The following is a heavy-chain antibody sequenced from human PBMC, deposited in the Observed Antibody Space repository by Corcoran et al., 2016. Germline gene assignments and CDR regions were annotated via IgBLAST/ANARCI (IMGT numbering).Heavy chain of an antibody. CDR1: GFTFSSYS. CDR3: ARDNGWSCSTTSCHYYYYGMDV. J-gene: IGHJ6*02. D-gene: IGHD2-2*01. V-gene: IGHV3-48*04. Sequence: EVQLVDSGGGLVQPGGSLRLSCAASGFTFSSYSMNWVRQAPGKGLEWVSYISSSSSTIYYADTVKGRFTISRDNAKNSLYLQMNSLRAEDTALYYCARDNGWSCSTTSCHYYYYGMDVWGQGTTVTVSS. CDR2: ISSSSSTI.